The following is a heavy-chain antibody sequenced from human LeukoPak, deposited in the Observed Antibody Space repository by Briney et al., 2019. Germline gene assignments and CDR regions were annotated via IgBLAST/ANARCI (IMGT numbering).Heavy chain of an antibody. CDR1: GFTFSSYS. V-gene: IGHV3-21*01. Sequence: GGSLRLSCAASGFTFSSYSMNWVRQAPGKGLEWVSSISSSSSYIYYADSVKGRFTISRDNAKNSLYLQMNSLRAEDTAVYYCARDAIAAAGTVDYWGQGTLVTVSS. CDR2: ISSSSSYI. CDR3: ARDAIAAAGTVDY. D-gene: IGHD6-13*01. J-gene: IGHJ4*02.